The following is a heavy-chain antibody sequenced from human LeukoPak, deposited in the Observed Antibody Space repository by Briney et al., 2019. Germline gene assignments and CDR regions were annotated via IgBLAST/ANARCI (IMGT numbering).Heavy chain of an antibody. V-gene: IGHV1-18*01. J-gene: IGHJ5*02. Sequence: ASVKVSCKASGYTFTSYGISWVRQAPGQGLEWMGWISAYNGNTNYAPKLQGRVIMTTDTSTSTAYMELRSTRSDDTAAYYCARSYLLPFSEWLPTGLKTWFDPCGQGTLVTVSS. D-gene: IGHD3-3*01. CDR3: ARSYLLPFSEWLPTGLKTWFDP. CDR1: GYTFTSYG. CDR2: ISAYNGNT.